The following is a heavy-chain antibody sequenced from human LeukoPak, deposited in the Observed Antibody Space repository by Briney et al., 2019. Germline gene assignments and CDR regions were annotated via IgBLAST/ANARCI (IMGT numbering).Heavy chain of an antibody. V-gene: IGHV4-39*07. CDR3: ARSNHFWSALLET. J-gene: IGHJ2*01. CDR2: VDYNGNT. Sequence: PPETLSLTCTVVVGSTTSRDENCNWIRQPPGKGLEWIRNVDYNGNTYYSPSPKSRALVSVDTSKNQVSLRLPSVTAADTAVYFFARSNHFWSALLETWGGGTLVTVSS. D-gene: IGHD3-3*02. CDR1: VGSTTSRDEN.